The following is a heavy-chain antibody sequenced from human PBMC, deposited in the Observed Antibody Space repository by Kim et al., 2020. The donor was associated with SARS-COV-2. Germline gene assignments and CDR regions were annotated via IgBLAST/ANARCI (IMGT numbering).Heavy chain of an antibody. V-gene: IGHV3-23*03. CDR3: AKDSHIVVVTARGGDAFDI. CDR2: IYSGGSST. D-gene: IGHD2-21*02. J-gene: IGHJ3*02. CDR1: GFTFSSYA. Sequence: GGSLRLSCAAPGFTFSSYAMSWVRQAPGKGLEWVSVIYSGGSSTYYADSVKGRFTISRDNSKNTLYLQMNSLRAEDTAVYYCAKDSHIVVVTARGGDAFDIWGQGTMVTVSS.